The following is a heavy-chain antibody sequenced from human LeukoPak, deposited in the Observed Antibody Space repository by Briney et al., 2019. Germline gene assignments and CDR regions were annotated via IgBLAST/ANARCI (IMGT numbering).Heavy chain of an antibody. CDR3: ARTDHDYGDAGFDY. CDR1: GGSLSGYY. J-gene: IGHJ4*02. V-gene: IGHV4-34*01. CDR2: INHSGST. D-gene: IGHD4-17*01. Sequence: SETLSLTCAVYGGSLSGYYWSWIRQPPGKGLEWIGEINHSGSTNYNPSLKSRVTISVDTFKNQFSLKLSSVTAADTAVYYCARTDHDYGDAGFDYWGQGTLVTVSS.